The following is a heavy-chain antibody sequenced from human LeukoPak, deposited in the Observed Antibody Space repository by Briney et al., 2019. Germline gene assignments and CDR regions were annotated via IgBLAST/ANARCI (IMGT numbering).Heavy chain of an antibody. CDR2: LYYSGGP. Sequence: SETLSLTCSVSGGSIYSYYWSWLRQPPGKGLEWIGYLYYSGGPTYNPSLKSRVTISADTSKNQLSLNLRFVTAADTAVYFCVRRADFWALPEHTYSFDYWGQGALVTVSS. CDR1: GGSIYSYY. D-gene: IGHD3/OR15-3a*01. CDR3: VRRADFWALPEHTYSFDY. J-gene: IGHJ4*02. V-gene: IGHV4-59*01.